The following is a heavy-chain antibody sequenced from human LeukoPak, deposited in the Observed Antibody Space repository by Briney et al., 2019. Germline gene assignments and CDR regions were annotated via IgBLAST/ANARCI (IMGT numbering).Heavy chain of an antibody. CDR3: ARSGGTVVTYYFDY. CDR1: GGTFSSYA. Sequence: ASVKVSCKASGGTFSSYAISWVRQAPGQGLEWMGRIIPILGIANYAQKFQGRVTITADKSTSTAYMELSSLRSEDTAVYYCARSGGTVVTYYFDYWGQGTLVTVSS. J-gene: IGHJ4*02. V-gene: IGHV1-69*04. D-gene: IGHD2-15*01. CDR2: IIPILGIA.